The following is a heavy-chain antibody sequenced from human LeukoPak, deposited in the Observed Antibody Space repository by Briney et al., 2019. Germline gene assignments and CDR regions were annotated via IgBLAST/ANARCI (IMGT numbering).Heavy chain of an antibody. J-gene: IGHJ4*02. D-gene: IGHD7-27*01. CDR3: ARGPPNWGYDY. V-gene: IGHV1-8*01. CDR1: GYTFTSYD. CDR2: MSPNSGDT. Sequence: ASVKVSCKASGYTFTSYDFNWVRQATGQRPKWMGWMSPNSGDTGYAQKFQDRVTMTRNTSISTAYMELSSLRSDDTAVYYCARGPPNWGYDYWGPGTLVTVSS.